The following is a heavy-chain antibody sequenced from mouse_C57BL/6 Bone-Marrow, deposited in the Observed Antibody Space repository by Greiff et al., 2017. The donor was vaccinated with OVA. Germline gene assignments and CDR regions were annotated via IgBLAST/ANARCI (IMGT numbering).Heavy chain of an antibody. Sequence: EVQLVESGPVLARPGASVKMSCKTSGYTFTSYWMHWVKQRPGQGLEWIGAIYPGNSDPSYNQKFKGKAKLTAVNSASPAYMELSSLTNEDSAGYYSTKRAWLAYWGQGTLVTVSA. J-gene: IGHJ3*01. CDR2: IYPGNSDP. CDR3: TKRAWLAY. V-gene: IGHV1-5*01. CDR1: GYTFTSYW.